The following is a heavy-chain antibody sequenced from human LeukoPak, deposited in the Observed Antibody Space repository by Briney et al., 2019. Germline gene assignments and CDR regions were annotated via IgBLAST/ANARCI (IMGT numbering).Heavy chain of an antibody. CDR3: ARGLVGFNAPIDY. CDR2: IIPIFGTA. J-gene: IGHJ4*02. Sequence: SVKVSCKASGYTFTGYYMHWVRQAPGQGLEWMGGIIPIFGTANYAQKFQGRVTITADESTSTAYMELSSLRSEDTAVYYCARGLVGFNAPIDYWGQGTLVTVSS. CDR1: GYTFTGYY. D-gene: IGHD1-26*01. V-gene: IGHV1-69*13.